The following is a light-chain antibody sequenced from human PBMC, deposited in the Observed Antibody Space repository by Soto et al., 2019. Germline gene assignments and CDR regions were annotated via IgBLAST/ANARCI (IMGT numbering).Light chain of an antibody. V-gene: IGKV1-5*01. CDR2: DAS. Sequence: DIQMTQSPSTLSASVGDRVTITCRASQSISTWLAWYQQKLGKAPKLLIYDASTLESGVPSRFSGSGSGTEFTLTICSLQPDDFAASFCQQYVSPTWTFGQGTKVEIK. CDR3: QQYVSPTWT. J-gene: IGKJ1*01. CDR1: QSISTW.